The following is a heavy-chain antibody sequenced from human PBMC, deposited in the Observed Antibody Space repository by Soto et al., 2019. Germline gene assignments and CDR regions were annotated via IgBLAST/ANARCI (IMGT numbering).Heavy chain of an antibody. Sequence: SGPTLVNPTQTLTLTCTFSGFSLSTRGVGVGWIRQTPGEALEWLAVIYWDDDRRYSPSLKTRLSIGKYTSKNLVVLLMTNMDPVDTATYFCAHGVITYGGVVGEDAFDIWGQGAVVTVSS. J-gene: IGHJ3*02. CDR1: GFSLSTRGVG. D-gene: IGHD3-16*02. CDR2: IYWDDDR. V-gene: IGHV2-5*02. CDR3: AHGVITYGGVVGEDAFDI.